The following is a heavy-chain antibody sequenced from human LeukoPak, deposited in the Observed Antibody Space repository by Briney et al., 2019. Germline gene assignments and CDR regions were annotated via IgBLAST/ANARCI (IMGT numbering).Heavy chain of an antibody. CDR3: AKFRLPVYYYDSSGYYFDY. CDR1: GFTFSSYA. CDR2: ISGSGGST. J-gene: IGHJ4*02. V-gene: IGHV3-23*01. D-gene: IGHD3-22*01. Sequence: GGSLRLSCAASGFTFSSYAMSWVRQAPGKGLEWVSAISGSGGSTYYADSVKGRFTISRDNSKNALYLQMNSLRAEDTAVYYCAKFRLPVYYYDSSGYYFDYWGQGTLVTVSS.